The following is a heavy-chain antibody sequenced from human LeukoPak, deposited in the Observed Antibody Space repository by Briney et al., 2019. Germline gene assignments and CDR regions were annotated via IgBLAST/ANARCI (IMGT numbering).Heavy chain of an antibody. J-gene: IGHJ4*02. V-gene: IGHV5-51*01. CDR1: GYSFSNYW. CDR3: ATLEYSSRGYFDY. D-gene: IGHD6-6*01. CDR2: IYPGDSDT. Sequence: GESLKISCKGSGYSFSNYWIGWVRQMPGKGLEWMGIIYPGDSDTRYSPSFQGQVTISADKSISTTYLQWNSLKASDTAMYYCATLEYSSRGYFDYWGQGTLVTVSS.